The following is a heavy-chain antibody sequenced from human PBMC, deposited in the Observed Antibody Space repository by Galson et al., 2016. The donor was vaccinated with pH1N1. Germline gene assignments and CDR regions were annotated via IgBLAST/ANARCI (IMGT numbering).Heavy chain of an antibody. CDR3: ASPVGHDYRALLTDY. J-gene: IGHJ4*02. Sequence: SVKVSCKASGYRFTNYYIHWVRQAPGQGFEWIGIIDPSGGGTNYAQKFQGRVTITRDTPTSTVYMELSSLRSDDTAVYSCASPVGHDYRALLTDYWGQGSLVTVSS. CDR2: IDPSGGGT. D-gene: IGHD4-11*01. CDR1: GYRFTNYY. V-gene: IGHV1-46*01.